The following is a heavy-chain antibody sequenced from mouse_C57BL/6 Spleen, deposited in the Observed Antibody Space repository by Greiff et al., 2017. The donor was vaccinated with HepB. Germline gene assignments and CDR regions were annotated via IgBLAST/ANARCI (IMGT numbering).Heavy chain of an antibody. CDR1: GYAFSSSW. CDR2: IYPGDGDT. Sequence: QVQLQQSGPELVKPGASVKISCKASGYAFSSSWMNWVKQRPGKGLEWIGRIYPGDGDTNYNGKFKGKATLTADKSSSTAYMQLSSLTSEDSAVYFCARQDYGNDAMDYWGQGTSVTVSS. J-gene: IGHJ4*01. D-gene: IGHD2-1*01. V-gene: IGHV1-82*01. CDR3: ARQDYGNDAMDY.